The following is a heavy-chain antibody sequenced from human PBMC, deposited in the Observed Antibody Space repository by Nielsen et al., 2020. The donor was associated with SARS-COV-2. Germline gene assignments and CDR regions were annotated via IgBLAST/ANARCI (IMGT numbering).Heavy chain of an antibody. CDR1: GLIFSSSW. CDR3: ARDLNWNDPF. CDR2: IKTDGSEK. D-gene: IGHD1-1*01. Sequence: GESLKISCAASGLIFSSSWIVWVRQAPGKGLEWVASIKTDGSEKTYADSVKGRFIISRDNTKNSLNLQMNSLRAEDTALYYCARDLNWNDPFGGQGTLVTVSS. V-gene: IGHV3-7*05. J-gene: IGHJ4*02.